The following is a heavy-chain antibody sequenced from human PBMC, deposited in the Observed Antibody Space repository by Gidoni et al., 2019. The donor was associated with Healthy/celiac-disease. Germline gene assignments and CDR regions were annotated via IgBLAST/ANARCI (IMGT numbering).Heavy chain of an antibody. Sequence: QVQLQESGPGLVKPSEPLSLTCTVSGGSISSYYWSWIRQPPGKGLEWIGYIYYSGSTNYNPSLKSRVTISVDTSKNQFSLKLSSVTAADTAVYYCARDRYGGNSEGYYYYGMDVWGQGTTVTVSS. J-gene: IGHJ6*02. CDR2: IYYSGST. D-gene: IGHD2-21*02. CDR1: GGSISSYY. CDR3: ARDRYGGNSEGYYYYGMDV. V-gene: IGHV4-59*01.